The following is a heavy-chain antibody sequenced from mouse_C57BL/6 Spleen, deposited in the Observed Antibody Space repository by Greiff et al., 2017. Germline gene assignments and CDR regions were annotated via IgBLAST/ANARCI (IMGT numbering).Heavy chain of an antibody. CDR3: ARDGSSYVRFAY. CDR2: IHPNSGST. D-gene: IGHD1-1*01. J-gene: IGHJ3*01. CDR1: GYTFTSYW. V-gene: IGHV1-64*01. Sequence: QVQLQQPGAELVKPGASVKLSCKASGYTFTSYWMHWVKQRPGQGLEWIGMIHPNSGSTNYNEKFKSKATLTVDKSTSTAYMQLRSLTSEDSAVYYCARDGSSYVRFAYWGQGTLVTVSA.